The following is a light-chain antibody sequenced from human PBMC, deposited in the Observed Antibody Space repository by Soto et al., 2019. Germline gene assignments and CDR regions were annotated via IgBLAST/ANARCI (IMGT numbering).Light chain of an antibody. J-gene: IGKJ1*01. CDR2: GAS. V-gene: IGKV3-20*01. CDR3: QQYGSSPWT. Sequence: ETVLTQSPGTLSLSPGERATLSCRASQTIRSNYLAWYRQTPGQAPRLLIYGASNRATGIADRFSGSRSGPDFTLIISRLEPEDFALYYCQQYGSSPWTFGQGTKVEIK. CDR1: QTIRSNY.